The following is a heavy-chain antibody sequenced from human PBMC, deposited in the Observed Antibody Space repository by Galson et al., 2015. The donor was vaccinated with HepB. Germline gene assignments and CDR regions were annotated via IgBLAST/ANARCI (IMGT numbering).Heavy chain of an antibody. CDR1: GYRFTSYW. CDR3: ASLLLTYYYDSSGYYDAFDI. J-gene: IGHJ3*02. CDR2: IYPGDSDT. V-gene: IGHV5-51*03. Sequence: QSGAEVTKPGESLKISCKGSGYRFTSYWIGWVRQIPGKGLEWMGIIYPGDSDTRYSPSFQGQVTISADKFISTAYLQWSSLKASDTAMYYCASLLLTYYYDSSGYYDAFDIWGQGTMVTVSS. D-gene: IGHD3-22*01.